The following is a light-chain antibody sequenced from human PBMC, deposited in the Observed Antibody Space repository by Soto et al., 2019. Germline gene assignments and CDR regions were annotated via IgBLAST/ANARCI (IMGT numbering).Light chain of an antibody. CDR3: QKYNSPPWT. CDR2: AAS. J-gene: IGKJ1*01. CDR1: QGISNY. Sequence: DILMTQSPSSLSASVGDRVTITCRASQGISNYLAWYQQKPGKVPKLLIYAASTLQSGVPSRFSGSGSGTDFTLTISSLQPEDVATYYCQKYNSPPWTFGQGTKVEIK. V-gene: IGKV1-27*01.